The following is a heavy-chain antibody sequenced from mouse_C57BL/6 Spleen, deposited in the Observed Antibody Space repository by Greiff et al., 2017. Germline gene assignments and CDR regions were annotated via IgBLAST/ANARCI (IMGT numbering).Heavy chain of an antibody. V-gene: IGHV1-52*01. Sequence: QVQLQQPGAELVRPGSSVKLSCKASGYTFTSYWMHWVKQRPIQGLEWIGNIDPSDSETHYNQKFKDKATLTVDKSSSTAYMQLSSLTSEDSAFYYCARPGYYYGSSFADWGQGTLVTVSA. CDR1: GYTFTSYW. D-gene: IGHD1-1*01. CDR3: ARPGYYYGSSFAD. CDR2: IDPSDSET. J-gene: IGHJ3*01.